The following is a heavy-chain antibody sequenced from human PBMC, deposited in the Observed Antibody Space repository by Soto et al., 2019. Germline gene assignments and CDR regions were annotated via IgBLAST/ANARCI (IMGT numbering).Heavy chain of an antibody. CDR1: GFTFSSYG. D-gene: IGHD1-7*01. J-gene: IGHJ4*02. CDR2: ISYDGSNK. Sequence: GGSLRLSCAASGFTFSSYGMHWVRQAPGKGLEWVAVISYDGSNKYYADSVKGRFTISRDNSKNTLYLQMNSLRAEDTAVYYCAKDALRPPYNWNYGTFDYWGQGTLVTVSS. V-gene: IGHV3-30*18. CDR3: AKDALRPPYNWNYGTFDY.